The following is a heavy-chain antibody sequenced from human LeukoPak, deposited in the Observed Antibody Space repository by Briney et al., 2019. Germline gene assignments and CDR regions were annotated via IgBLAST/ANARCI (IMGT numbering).Heavy chain of an antibody. J-gene: IGHJ4*02. Sequence: GESLKISCKGSGYSFANYWIGWVRQMPGKGLEWMGIIYPGDSGTRYSPSFQGQVTISADKSISTAYLQWSSLKASDTAMYYCARSSGSYRSQSDYWGQGTLVTVSS. V-gene: IGHV5-51*01. CDR1: GYSFANYW. CDR3: ARSSGSYRSQSDY. D-gene: IGHD1-26*01. CDR2: IYPGDSGT.